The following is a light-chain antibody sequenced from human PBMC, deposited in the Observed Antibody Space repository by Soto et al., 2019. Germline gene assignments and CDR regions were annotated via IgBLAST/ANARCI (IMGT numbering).Light chain of an antibody. Sequence: EIVMTQSPATLSVSPGERATLSCRASQSVSSNLAWYQQKPGQAPRLLIYGASTRATGIPARFSGSGSGTEFTLTISSLQSEDFVVYCCQQYNNWPPVTFGGGTKVEIK. CDR3: QQYNNWPPVT. CDR2: GAS. CDR1: QSVSSN. J-gene: IGKJ4*01. V-gene: IGKV3-15*01.